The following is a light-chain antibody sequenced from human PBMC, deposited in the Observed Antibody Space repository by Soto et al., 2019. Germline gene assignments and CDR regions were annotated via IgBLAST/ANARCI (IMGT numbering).Light chain of an antibody. V-gene: IGKV1-8*01. Sequence: AIRMTQSPSSLSASTGDRVTITCRASQGIASYLAWYQQKPGKAPKLLIYAASTLQSGVPSRFSGSGSGIDFTLTISRLEPEDFAVYYCQQYGSSSWTFGQGTKVDIK. J-gene: IGKJ1*01. CDR1: QGIASY. CDR2: AAS. CDR3: QQYGSSSWT.